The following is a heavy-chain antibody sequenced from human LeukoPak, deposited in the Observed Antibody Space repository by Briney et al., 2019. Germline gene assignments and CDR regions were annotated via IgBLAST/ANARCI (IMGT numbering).Heavy chain of an antibody. CDR2: ISSDGSSK. V-gene: IGHV3-74*01. Sequence: GGSLRLSCAASGFTFSSYWVHWVRQAPGKGLLWVSRISSDGSSKSYADSVRGRFTISRDNAKNTLYLQMNSLRAEDTAVYYCVRGNYYDSSGKSPFDDWGQGTLVTVCS. CDR1: GFTFSSYW. D-gene: IGHD3-22*01. J-gene: IGHJ4*02. CDR3: VRGNYYDSSGKSPFDD.